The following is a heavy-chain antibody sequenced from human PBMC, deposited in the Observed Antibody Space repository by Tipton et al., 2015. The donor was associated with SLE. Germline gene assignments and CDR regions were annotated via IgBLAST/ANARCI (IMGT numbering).Heavy chain of an antibody. V-gene: IGHV4-59*08. D-gene: IGHD3-10*01. Sequence: TLSLTCSVSIDSLRTYYWSWVRQPPGEGLEWIGNTYYHARTNYNPSLESRVTISVDMSKNELSLKVTSVTAADTAVYYCARQRLRLLSPLDAWGQGTTVTVS. CDR2: TYYHART. J-gene: IGHJ6*02. CDR1: IDSLRTYY. CDR3: ARQRLRLLSPLDA.